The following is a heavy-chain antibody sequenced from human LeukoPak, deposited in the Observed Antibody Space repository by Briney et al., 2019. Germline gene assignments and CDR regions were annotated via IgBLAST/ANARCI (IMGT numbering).Heavy chain of an antibody. D-gene: IGHD3-22*01. Sequence: GGSLRLSCAASGFTFSSYAMSWARQAPGKGLEWVSAISGSGGSTYYADSVKGRFTISRDNSKNTLYLQMNSLRAEDTAVYYCAKDPYYDSSGGVAFDYWGQGTLVTVSS. CDR2: ISGSGGST. V-gene: IGHV3-23*01. CDR1: GFTFSSYA. J-gene: IGHJ4*02. CDR3: AKDPYYDSSGGVAFDY.